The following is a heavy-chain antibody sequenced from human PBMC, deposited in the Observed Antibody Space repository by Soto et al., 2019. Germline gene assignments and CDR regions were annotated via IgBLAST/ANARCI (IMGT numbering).Heavy chain of an antibody. CDR1: GGSISSGGYS. CDR3: ARVANGMIDP. V-gene: IGHV4-30-2*01. J-gene: IGHJ5*02. Sequence: SETLSLTCAVSGGSISSGGYSWSWIRQPPGKGLEWIGYIYHSGSTYYNPSLKSRVTISVGRSKNQFSLKLSSVTAADTAVYYCARVANGMIDPWGQGTLVTVSS. D-gene: IGHD1-1*01. CDR2: IYHSGST.